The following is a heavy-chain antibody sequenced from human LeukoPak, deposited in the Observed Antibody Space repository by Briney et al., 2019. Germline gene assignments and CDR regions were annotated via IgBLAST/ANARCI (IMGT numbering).Heavy chain of an antibody. D-gene: IGHD6-13*01. Sequence: PGGSLRLSCEVSGFSVGNNYMNWVRQAPGKGLEWVAVIWYDGSNKYYADSVKGRFTISRDNSKNTLYLQMNSLRAEDTAVYYCARDWDQQQLVAGYWGQGTLVTVSS. CDR3: ARDWDQQQLVAGY. CDR2: IWYDGSNK. J-gene: IGHJ4*02. CDR1: GFSVGNNY. V-gene: IGHV3-33*08.